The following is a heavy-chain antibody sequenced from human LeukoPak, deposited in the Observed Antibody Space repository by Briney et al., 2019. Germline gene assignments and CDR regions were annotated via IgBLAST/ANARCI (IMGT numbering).Heavy chain of an antibody. CDR1: GFTFSSYS. D-gene: IGHD2-15*01. V-gene: IGHV3-21*01. CDR3: ARHRKALTVVSGVDY. CDR2: ISSSSSYI. Sequence: PGGSLRLSCAASGFTFSSYSMNWVRQAPGKGLERVSSISSSSSYIYYADSVKGRFTISRDNAKNSLYLQMNSLRAEDTAVYYCARHRKALTVVSGVDYWGQGTLVTVSS. J-gene: IGHJ4*02.